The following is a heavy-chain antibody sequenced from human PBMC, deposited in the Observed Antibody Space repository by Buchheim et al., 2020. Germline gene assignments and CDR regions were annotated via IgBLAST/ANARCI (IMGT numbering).Heavy chain of an antibody. CDR2: ITFGGTVK. CDR3: AKDRGSSGWSFDF. J-gene: IGHJ4*02. V-gene: IGHV3-23*01. D-gene: IGHD6-19*01. CDR1: GFTFDDYT. Sequence: EVHLLESGGGIIQPGGSLRLSCAASGFTFDDYTMSWVRQAPGKGLEWVSSITFGGTVKYYADSVKGRFTVSRDNSKNMLYLQMNSLTVGDTALYYCAKDRGSSGWSFDFWGWGAL.